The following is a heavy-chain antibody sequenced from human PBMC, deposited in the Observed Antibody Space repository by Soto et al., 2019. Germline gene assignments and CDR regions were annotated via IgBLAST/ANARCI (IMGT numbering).Heavy chain of an antibody. J-gene: IGHJ4*02. V-gene: IGHV4-34*01. CDR1: GGSFSGYY. CDR3: ARGFGRQLWSYYPFFDY. D-gene: IGHD5-18*01. CDR2: INHSGST. Sequence: SETLSLTCAVYGGSFSGYYWSWIRQPPGKGLEWIGEINHSGSTNYNPSLKSRVTISVDTSKNQFSLKLSSVTAADTAVYYCARGFGRQLWSYYPFFDYWGQGTLVTVSS.